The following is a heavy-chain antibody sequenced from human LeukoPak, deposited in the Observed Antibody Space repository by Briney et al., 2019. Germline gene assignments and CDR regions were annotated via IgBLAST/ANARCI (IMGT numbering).Heavy chain of an antibody. CDR3: ARDYAMVRGIFDY. V-gene: IGHV3-33*01. CDR1: GFTFSSYG. Sequence: PGRSLRLSCAASGFTFSSYGMHWVRQAPGKRLEWVAVIWYDGSNKYYADSVKGRFTISRDNSKNTLYLQMNSLRAEDTAVYYCARDYAMVRGIFDYWGQGTLVTVSS. J-gene: IGHJ4*02. CDR2: IWYDGSNK. D-gene: IGHD3-10*01.